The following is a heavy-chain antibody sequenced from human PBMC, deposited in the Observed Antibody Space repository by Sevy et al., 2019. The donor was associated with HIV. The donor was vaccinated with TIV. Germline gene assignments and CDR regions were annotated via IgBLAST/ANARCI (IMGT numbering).Heavy chain of an antibody. CDR1: GGTFSSYA. V-gene: IGHV1-69*06. CDR2: IIPIFGTA. J-gene: IGHJ6*03. Sequence: ASVKVSCKASGGTFSSYAISWVRQAPGQGLEWMGGIIPIFGTANYAQKFQGRVTIIADKSTSTAYMELSSLRSEDTAVYYCARSPMGYYYYYYMDVWGKGTTVTVSS. CDR3: ARSPMGYYYYYYMDV.